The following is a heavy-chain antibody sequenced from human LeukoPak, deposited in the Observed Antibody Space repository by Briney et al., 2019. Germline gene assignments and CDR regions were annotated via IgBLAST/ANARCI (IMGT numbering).Heavy chain of an antibody. V-gene: IGHV1-8*01. CDR3: ARVTSGMRYNWFDP. Sequence: ASVKVSCKTSGYTFTDYDINWVRQAPGHGLEWMGYIHPSSGYRESAHKFQGRLTMTRNVSTATAYMELSSLTSDDTAVYYCARVTSGMRYNWFDPWGQGTLITVSS. J-gene: IGHJ5*02. CDR2: IHPSSGYR. D-gene: IGHD2-2*01. CDR1: GYTFTDYD.